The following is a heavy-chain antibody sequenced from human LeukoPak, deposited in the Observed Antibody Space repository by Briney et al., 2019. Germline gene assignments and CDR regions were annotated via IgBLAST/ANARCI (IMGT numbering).Heavy chain of an antibody. CDR2: INPKSGGT. Sequence: ASVKVSCKASGYTFTGYYMHWVRQAPGQGLEWMGWINPKSGGTNYAQKFQGRVTMTRGTSISTAYMELSRLRSDDTAVYYCARLSSGWSEPQHWGQGTLVTVSS. J-gene: IGHJ1*01. V-gene: IGHV1-2*02. CDR3: ARLSSGWSEPQH. D-gene: IGHD6-19*01. CDR1: GYTFTGYY.